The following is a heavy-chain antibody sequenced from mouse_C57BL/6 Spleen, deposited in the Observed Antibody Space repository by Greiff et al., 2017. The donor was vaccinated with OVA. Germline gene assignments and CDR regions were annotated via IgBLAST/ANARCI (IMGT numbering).Heavy chain of an antibody. Sequence: QVQLQQPGAELVKPGASVKLSCKASGYTFTSYWMPWVKQRPGQGLEWIGEIDPSDSYTNYTQQFKGKATLTVDTSSSTAYMQLSSLTSEDSAVYYCARRYYGSSSWFAYWGQGTLVTVSA. V-gene: IGHV1-50*01. D-gene: IGHD1-1*01. J-gene: IGHJ3*01. CDR1: GYTFTSYW. CDR2: IDPSDSYT. CDR3: ARRYYGSSSWFAY.